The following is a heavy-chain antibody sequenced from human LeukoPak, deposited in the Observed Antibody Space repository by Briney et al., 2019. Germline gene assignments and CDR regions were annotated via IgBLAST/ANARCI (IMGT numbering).Heavy chain of an antibody. D-gene: IGHD3-10*01. CDR1: GGSISSGGYY. CDR3: ARDFFKYGSGSFHDY. V-gene: IGHV4-30-2*03. Sequence: PSQTLSLTCTVSGGSISSGGYYWSWIRQPPGKGLEWIGSVIHSGSAYYNPSLKSRVTMSVDTSKNQLSLKLTSVTAADTAVYYCARDFFKYGSGSFHDYWGQGTLVTVSS. CDR2: VIHSGSA. J-gene: IGHJ4*02.